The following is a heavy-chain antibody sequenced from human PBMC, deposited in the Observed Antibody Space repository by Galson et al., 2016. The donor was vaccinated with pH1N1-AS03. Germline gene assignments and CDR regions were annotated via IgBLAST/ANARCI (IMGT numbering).Heavy chain of an antibody. CDR2: ISYRGS. D-gene: IGHD1-26*01. CDR3: AKDASLPSIYYPIFDT. J-gene: IGHJ4*02. Sequence: LRLSCAASGSTFTNHAMTWVRQAPGKGLEWVSIISYRGSFYADSVKGRFTIPRDNSRNTLFLQMTSLRAEDTAIYYCAKDASLPSIYYPIFDTWGQGTLVTVSS. CDR1: GSTFTNHA. V-gene: IGHV3-23*01.